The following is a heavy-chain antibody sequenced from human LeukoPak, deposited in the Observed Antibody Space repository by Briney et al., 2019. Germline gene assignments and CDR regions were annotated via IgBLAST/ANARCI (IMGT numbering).Heavy chain of an antibody. V-gene: IGHV3-48*03. CDR1: GFTFSSYE. CDR3: ARELGYCSSTSCPNWFDP. Sequence: GGSLRLSCAASGFTFSSYEMNWVRQAPGKGLEWVLYISSSGSTIYYADSVKGRFTISRDNAKNSLYLQMNSLRAEDTAVYYCARELGYCSSTSCPNWFDPWGQGTLVTVSS. J-gene: IGHJ5*02. D-gene: IGHD2-2*01. CDR2: ISSSGSTI.